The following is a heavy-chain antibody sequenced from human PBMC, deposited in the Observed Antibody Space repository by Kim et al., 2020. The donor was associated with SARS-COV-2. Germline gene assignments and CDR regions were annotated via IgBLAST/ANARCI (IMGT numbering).Heavy chain of an antibody. Sequence: ASVKVSCKASGYTFTSYAMHWVRQAPGQRLEWMGWINAGNGNTKYSQKFQGRVTITRDTSASTAYMELSSLRSEDTAVYYCAIVGATGGVGGYFDYWGQGTLVTVSS. J-gene: IGHJ4*02. CDR1: GYTFTSYA. V-gene: IGHV1-3*01. CDR2: INAGNGNT. D-gene: IGHD1-26*01. CDR3: AIVGATGGVGGYFDY.